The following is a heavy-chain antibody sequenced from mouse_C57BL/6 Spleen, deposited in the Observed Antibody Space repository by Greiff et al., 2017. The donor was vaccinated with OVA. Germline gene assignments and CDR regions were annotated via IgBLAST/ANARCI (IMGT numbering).Heavy chain of an antibody. CDR2: IYPGDGDT. Sequence: QVQLKQSGPELVKPGASVKISCKASGYAFSSSWMNWVKQRPGKGLEWIGRIYPGDGDTNYNGKFKGQATLTADKSSSTAYMQLSSLTSEDSAVYVCASPTAQAWFAYWGQGTLVTVSA. CDR1: GYAFSSSW. D-gene: IGHD3-2*02. V-gene: IGHV1-82*01. J-gene: IGHJ3*01. CDR3: ASPTAQAWFAY.